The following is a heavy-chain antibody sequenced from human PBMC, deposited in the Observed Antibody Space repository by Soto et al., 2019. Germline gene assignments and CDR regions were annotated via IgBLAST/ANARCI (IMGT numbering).Heavy chain of an antibody. J-gene: IGHJ4*02. D-gene: IGHD1-1*01. Sequence: SQTLSLTCAISGDNVYTNIDGWSSVRACPSRGLEWLGRTYYRSKWYYEYAVSVGGRITINPDTSKNQYPLQLNSVTPEDTAVYFCARVERDTVRIFDFWGQGTLVTVSS. CDR1: GDNVYTNIDG. CDR3: ARVERDTVRIFDF. CDR2: TYYRSKWYY. V-gene: IGHV6-1*01.